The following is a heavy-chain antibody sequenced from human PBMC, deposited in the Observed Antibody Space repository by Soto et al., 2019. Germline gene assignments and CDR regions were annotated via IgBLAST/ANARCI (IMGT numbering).Heavy chain of an antibody. CDR2: INPILSMS. CDR1: GDTFAFYS. D-gene: IGHD3-10*01. CDR3: ATSYGSGYRAFDY. V-gene: IGHV1-69*02. Sequence: QVQLVQSRAEVKRPGSSVKVSCKASGDTFAFYSINWVRQAPGLGLEWMGRINPILSMSNYAQRFQGRVTMTADKSTSTVYMVLNSLRSEDTAMYYCATSYGSGYRAFDYWGQGALVTVSS. J-gene: IGHJ4*02.